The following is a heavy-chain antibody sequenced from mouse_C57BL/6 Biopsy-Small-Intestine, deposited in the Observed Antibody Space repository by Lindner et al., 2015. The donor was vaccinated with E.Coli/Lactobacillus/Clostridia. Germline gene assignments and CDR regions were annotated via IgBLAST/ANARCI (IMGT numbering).Heavy chain of an antibody. D-gene: IGHD4-1*01. CDR1: GYTFSNSW. Sequence: VQLQESGPELVKPGASVKISCKASGYTFSNSWMNWVKQRPGKGLEWIGRVYPGDGDTTYNGNFKDKATLTADKSSNTAYMQLSSLTSEDSAVYFCARGTGGFAYWGQGTLVTVSA. CDR3: ARGTGGFAY. V-gene: IGHV1-82*01. J-gene: IGHJ3*01. CDR2: VYPGDGDT.